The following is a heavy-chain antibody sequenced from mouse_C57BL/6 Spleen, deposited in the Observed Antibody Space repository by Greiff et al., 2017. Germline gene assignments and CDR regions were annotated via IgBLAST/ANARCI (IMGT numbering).Heavy chain of an antibody. J-gene: IGHJ2*01. CDR2: IDPENGDT. CDR1: GFNIKDDY. Sequence: EVQLVESGAELVRPGASVKLSCTASGFNIKDDYMHWVKQRPEQGLEWIGWIDPENGDTEYASKFQGKATITADTSSNTAYLQLSSLTSEDTAVYYCTTDSNRDYWGQGTTLTVSS. CDR3: TTDSNRDY. V-gene: IGHV14-4*01. D-gene: IGHD2-5*01.